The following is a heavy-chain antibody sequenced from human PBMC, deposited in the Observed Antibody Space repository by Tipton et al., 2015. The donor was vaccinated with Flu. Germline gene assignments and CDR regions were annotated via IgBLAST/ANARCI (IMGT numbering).Heavy chain of an antibody. V-gene: IGHV3-23*01. J-gene: IGHJ4*02. CDR3: AKDSVSSGWYRYFDY. D-gene: IGHD6-19*01. CDR2: ISGSGGST. CDR1: GFTFSSYW. Sequence: SLRLSCAASGFTFSSYWMSWVRQAPGKGLEWVSAISGSGGSTYYADSVKGRFTISRDNSKNTLYLQMNSLRAEDTAVYYCAKDSVSSGWYRYFDYWGQGTLVTVSS.